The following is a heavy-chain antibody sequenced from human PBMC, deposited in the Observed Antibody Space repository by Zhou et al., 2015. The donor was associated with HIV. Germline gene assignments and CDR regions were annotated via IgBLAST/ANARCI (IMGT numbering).Heavy chain of an antibody. J-gene: IGHJ6*03. V-gene: IGHV1-69*01. D-gene: IGHD2-2*01. Sequence: QVQLVQSGAEVKKPGSSVKVSCKASGGTFSSYAISWVRQAPGQGLEWMGGIIPIFGTANYAQKFQGRVTITADESTSTAYMELSSLRSEDTAVYYCARDTEYRTYPGNYYYYYMDVWGKGTTVTVSS. CDR3: ARDTEYRTYPGNYYYYYMDV. CDR2: IIPIFGTA. CDR1: GGTFSSYA.